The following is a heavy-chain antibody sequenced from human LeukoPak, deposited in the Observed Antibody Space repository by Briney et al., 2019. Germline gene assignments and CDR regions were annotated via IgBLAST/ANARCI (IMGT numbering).Heavy chain of an antibody. CDR2: IYSSGTT. J-gene: IGHJ4*02. CDR1: GGSLSSHY. V-gene: IGHV4-59*11. D-gene: IGHD2-2*01. CDR3: ARFSSGCSESSRYLTN. Sequence: PSETLSLTCSVSGGSLSSHYWSWIRQPPGKEMELIGHIYSSGTTYYNPSVGSRVTISLQTPKNQFSLRLNSVTTADTAVYYCARFSSGCSESSRYLTNWGQGTLVIVSS.